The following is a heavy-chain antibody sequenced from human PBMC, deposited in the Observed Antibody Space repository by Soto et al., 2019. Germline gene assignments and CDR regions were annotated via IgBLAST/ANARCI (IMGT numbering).Heavy chain of an antibody. J-gene: IGHJ3*02. Sequence: ASGKVCCQGSRYTLSEISMHWGRQAPAKRLEWMGGFDPEDGETIYAQKFQGRVTMTEDTSTDTAYVELSSLRSEDTAVYYCATLRFLEWPTITPDAFDTRGEGTMVT. CDR1: RYTLSEIS. CDR3: ATLRFLEWPTITPDAFDT. CDR2: FDPEDGET. D-gene: IGHD3-3*01. V-gene: IGHV1-24*01.